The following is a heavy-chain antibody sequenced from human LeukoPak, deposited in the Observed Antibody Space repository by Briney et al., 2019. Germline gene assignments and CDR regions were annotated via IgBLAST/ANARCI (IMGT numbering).Heavy chain of an antibody. J-gene: IGHJ4*02. CDR3: ARGKGDLSMIVMIVTAVEFYFNS. V-gene: IGHV4-34*01. D-gene: IGHD3-22*01. CDR1: GGSLSDHD. Sequence: SSETLSLTCAVFGGSLSDHDWSWIRQPPGKGLEWIGEINHRGATNYNPSLKSRVTLSLDTSKNQVSLKLNSLTAADTAVYYCARGKGDLSMIVMIVTAVEFYFNSWGPGTLVTVST. CDR2: INHRGAT.